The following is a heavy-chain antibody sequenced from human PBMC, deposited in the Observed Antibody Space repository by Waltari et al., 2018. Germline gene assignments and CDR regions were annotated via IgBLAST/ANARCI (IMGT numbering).Heavy chain of an antibody. V-gene: IGHV5-51*01. CDR3: ARAPTGTSSPYYFDY. D-gene: IGHD1-1*01. CDR2: IYPGDSDT. CDR1: GYSFTTYW. J-gene: IGHJ4*02. Sequence: EVQLVQSGVEVRKPGQSLKISCKGSGYSFTTYWIGWVPQMPGKGLEWMGIIYPGDSDTRYSPSFQGQVTISADNSISTAYLQWSSLKASDTAMYFCARAPTGTSSPYYFDYWGQGTLVTVSS.